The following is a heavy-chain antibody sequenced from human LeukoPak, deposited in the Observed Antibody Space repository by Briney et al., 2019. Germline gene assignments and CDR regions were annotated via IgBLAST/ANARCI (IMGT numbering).Heavy chain of an antibody. CDR3: ARDLASSSWYSMHY. D-gene: IGHD6-13*01. V-gene: IGHV1-2*02. CDR1: GYSFTDYY. CDR2: INTNSGDT. J-gene: IGHJ4*02. Sequence: GSVKVSCKASGYSFTDYYMHWVRQAPGQGLEWMGWINTNSGDTNYAQNFQGRVTMARDTSTSTVYMELSSLRSEDTAVYYCARDLASSSWYSMHYWGQGTLVTVSS.